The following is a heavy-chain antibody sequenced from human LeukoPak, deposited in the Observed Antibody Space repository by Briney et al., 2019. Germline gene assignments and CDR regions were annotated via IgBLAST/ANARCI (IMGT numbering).Heavy chain of an antibody. J-gene: IGHJ6*02. CDR3: ARGEAAGRNKKYYYYGMDV. V-gene: IGHV4-34*01. CDR1: RGSFSGYY. CDR2: INHSGST. Sequence: SETLSLTCALSRGSFSGYYWSWIRPPPGKGLEWIWEINHSGSTNYNPSLKSRVTISVDTSKNQFSLKLSSVTAADTAVYYCARGEAAGRNKKYYYYGMDVWGQGTTVTVSS. D-gene: IGHD6-13*01.